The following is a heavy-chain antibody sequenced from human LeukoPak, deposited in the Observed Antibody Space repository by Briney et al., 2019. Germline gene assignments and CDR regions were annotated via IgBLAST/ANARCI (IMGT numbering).Heavy chain of an antibody. CDR3: AKGGQTTVTRAEYFQH. CDR2: ISGSGGST. Sequence: GGTLRLSCAASGFTFSSYGMSWVRQAPGKGLEWVSAISGSGGSTYYADSVKGRFTISRDNSKNTLYLQMNSPRAEDTAVYYCAKGGQTTVTRAEYFQHWGQGTLVTVSS. D-gene: IGHD4-17*01. V-gene: IGHV3-23*01. CDR1: GFTFSSYG. J-gene: IGHJ1*01.